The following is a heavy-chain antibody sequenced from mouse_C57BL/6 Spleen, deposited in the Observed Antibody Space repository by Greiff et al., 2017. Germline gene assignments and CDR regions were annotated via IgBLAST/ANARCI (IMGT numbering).Heavy chain of an antibody. D-gene: IGHD1-1*01. CDR2: IDPENGDT. V-gene: IGHV14-4*01. Sequence: EVKLMESGAELVRPGASVKLSCTASGFNIKDDYMHWVKQRPEQGLEWIGWIDPENGDTEYASKFQGKATITADTSSNTAYLQLSSLTSEDTAVYYCTTYYGSSPRGRFFDYWGQGTTLTVSS. CDR3: TTYYGSSPRGRFFDY. CDR1: GFNIKDDY. J-gene: IGHJ2*01.